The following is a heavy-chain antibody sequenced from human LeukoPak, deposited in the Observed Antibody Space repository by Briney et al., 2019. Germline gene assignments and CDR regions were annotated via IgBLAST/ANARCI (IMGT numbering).Heavy chain of an antibody. D-gene: IGHD3-22*01. CDR1: GITLSNYG. J-gene: IGHJ4*02. CDR3: AKRGVVIRVILVGFHREAYYFDS. V-gene: IGHV3-23*01. Sequence: GGSLRLSCAVSGITLSNYGMSWVRQAPGKGLEWVAGISDSGGRTNYADSVKGRFTISRDNPKNTLYLQMNSLRAEDTAVYFCAKRGVVIRVILVGFHREAYYFDSWGQGALVTVSS. CDR2: ISDSGGRT.